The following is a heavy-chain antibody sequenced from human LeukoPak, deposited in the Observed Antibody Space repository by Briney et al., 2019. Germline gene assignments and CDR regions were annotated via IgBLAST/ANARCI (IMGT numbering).Heavy chain of an antibody. CDR3: ARGKYCSGGSCYSSNYYYYMDV. CDR1: GYTFTCYY. CDR2: INPSGGST. V-gene: IGHV1-46*01. Sequence: ASVKVSCKASGYTFTCYYMHWVRQAPGQGLEWMGIINPSGGSTSYAQKFQGRVTMTRDTSTSTVYMELSSLRSEDTAVYYCARGKYCSGGSCYSSNYYYYMDVWGKGTTVTISS. D-gene: IGHD2-15*01. J-gene: IGHJ6*03.